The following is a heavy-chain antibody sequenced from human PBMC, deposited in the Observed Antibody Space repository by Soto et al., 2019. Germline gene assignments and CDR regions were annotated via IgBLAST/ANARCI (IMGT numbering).Heavy chain of an antibody. D-gene: IGHD6-19*01. CDR2: IYPGDSDT. J-gene: IGHJ6*02. V-gene: IGHV5-51*07. Sequence: PGESLKISCKGSGYSFTSYWIGWVHQMPGKGLEWMGIIYPGDSDTRYSPSFQGQVTISADKSISTAYLQWSSLKASDTAMYYCARPGIVVAGTRFEYYYYRMDVWGQGTTVLVSS. CDR1: GYSFTSYW. CDR3: ARPGIVVAGTRFEYYYYRMDV.